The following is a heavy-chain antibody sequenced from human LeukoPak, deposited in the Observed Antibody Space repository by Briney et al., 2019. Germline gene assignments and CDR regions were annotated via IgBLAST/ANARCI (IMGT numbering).Heavy chain of an antibody. CDR3: ARSSHSSGWSGSYYYYMDV. V-gene: IGHV4-39*07. Sequence: SETLSLTCTVSGGSISSNSYYWGWIRQPPGKGLEWIGSIYYSGSTYYNPSLNIRVTISVDTSKNQFSLKLSSVTAADTAVYYCARSSHSSGWSGSYYYYMDVWGKGTTVTVSS. J-gene: IGHJ6*03. CDR1: GGSISSNSYY. D-gene: IGHD6-19*01. CDR2: IYYSGST.